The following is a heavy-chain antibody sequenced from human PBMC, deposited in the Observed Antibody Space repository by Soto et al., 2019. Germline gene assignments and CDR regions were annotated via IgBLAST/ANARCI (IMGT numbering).Heavy chain of an antibody. J-gene: IGHJ4*02. V-gene: IGHV4-39*01. CDR3: ASLGYCTNGVCYLEYYLDY. CDR1: GGSLSSSSYY. Sequence: QLQLQESGPGLMKPSETLSLTCTVSGGSLSSSSYYWGWIRQPPGKGLEWIGSIYYSGSTYYNPSLQSRVTISVDTSKNQFSLKLSSVTAADTAVYYCASLGYCTNGVCYLEYYLDYWGQGTLVTVSS. D-gene: IGHD2-8*01. CDR2: IYYSGST.